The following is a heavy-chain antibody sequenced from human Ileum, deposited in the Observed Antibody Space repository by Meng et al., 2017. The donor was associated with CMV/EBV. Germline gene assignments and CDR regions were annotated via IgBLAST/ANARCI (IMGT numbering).Heavy chain of an antibody. CDR3: YGSGV. CDR1: GFSFTNYY. CDR2: IKPDGAGA. J-gene: IGHJ6*02. Sequence: GESLKISCVASGFSFTNYYMYWVRQAPGKGLVWVSRIKPDGAGAVSADSVRGRFTISGDNAKSTLYLQMNSLRAEDTAVYYCYGSGVWGQGTTVTVSS. V-gene: IGHV3-74*01. D-gene: IGHD3-10*01.